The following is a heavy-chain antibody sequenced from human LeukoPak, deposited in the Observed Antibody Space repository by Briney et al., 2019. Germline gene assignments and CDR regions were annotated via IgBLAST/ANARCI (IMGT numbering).Heavy chain of an antibody. CDR2: IIPIFGTA. D-gene: IGHD3-3*01. J-gene: IGHJ6*03. CDR3: ASARGAREIFGVVTNYYYYMDV. CDR1: GGTFSSYA. Sequence: ASVKVSCKASGGTFSSYAISWVRQAPGQGLEWMGGIIPIFGTANYAQKFQGRVTITADKSTSTAYMELSSLRSEDTAVYYCASARGAREIFGVVTNYYYYMDVWGKGTTVTVSS. V-gene: IGHV1-69*06.